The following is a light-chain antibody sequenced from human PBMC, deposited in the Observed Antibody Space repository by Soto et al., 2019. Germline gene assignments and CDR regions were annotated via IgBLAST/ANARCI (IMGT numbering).Light chain of an antibody. V-gene: IGLV2-11*01. J-gene: IGLJ1*01. CDR3: CSLTTSHTYV. CDR2: NVN. Sequence: QSALIQPPSVSGSPGQSVTISCTGTSSDVGSYDYVSWYQQHPGTVPKPMIYNVNTQPSGVPDRFSGSKSGNTASMTISGLQAEDEADYYCCSLTTSHTYVFGSGTKLTVL. CDR1: SSDVGSYDY.